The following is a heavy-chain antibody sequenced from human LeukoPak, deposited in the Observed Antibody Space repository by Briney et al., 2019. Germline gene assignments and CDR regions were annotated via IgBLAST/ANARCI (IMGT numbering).Heavy chain of an antibody. CDR1: GGSISSYY. Sequence: SSETLSLTCTVSGGSISSYYWSWIRQPPGKGLEWIGDINHSGSTNYNPSLKSRVTMSVDTSKNQFSLKLSSVTAADTAVYYCARLGVRYNWNYAGDDYWGQGTLVTVSS. V-gene: IGHV4-34*01. D-gene: IGHD1-7*01. J-gene: IGHJ4*02. CDR3: ARLGVRYNWNYAGDDY. CDR2: INHSGST.